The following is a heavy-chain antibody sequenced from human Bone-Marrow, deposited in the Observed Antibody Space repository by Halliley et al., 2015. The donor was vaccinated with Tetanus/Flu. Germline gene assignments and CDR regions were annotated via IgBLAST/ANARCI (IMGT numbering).Heavy chain of an antibody. V-gene: IGHV3-21*01. J-gene: IGHJ5*02. CDR2: ISGSGAYT. CDR1: RFDFSTHS. Sequence: SLRLSCAASRFDFSTHSMNWVRQAPGKGLEWVSSISGSGAYTFYADSVQGRFTISRDHATNSLYLQMNSLRAEDTAVYYCARGSTYNDVLTGHNWFDPWGQGTLVTVSS. CDR3: ARGSTYNDVLTGHNWFDP. D-gene: IGHD3-9*01.